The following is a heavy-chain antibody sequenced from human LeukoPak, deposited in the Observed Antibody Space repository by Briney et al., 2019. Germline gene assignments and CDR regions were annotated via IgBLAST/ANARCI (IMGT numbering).Heavy chain of an antibody. V-gene: IGHV1-2*04. D-gene: IGHD4-17*01. CDR3: ARDSATVTTPYFDY. J-gene: IGHJ4*02. CDR2: INLNNGGT. Sequence: GASVKVSCKASGFTFTGYYMNWVRQAPGQGLEWMGWINLNNGGTNYAQKFQGWVTMTRDTSISTAYMELSRLTYDDTAVYYCARDSATVTTPYFDYWGQGSLVTVSS. CDR1: GFTFTGYY.